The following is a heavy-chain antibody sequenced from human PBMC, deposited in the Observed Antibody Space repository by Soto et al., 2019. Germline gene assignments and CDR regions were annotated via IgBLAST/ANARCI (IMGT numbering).Heavy chain of an antibody. CDR2: IYPGDSDT. CDR1: GYTFTTYW. D-gene: IGHD6-19*01. Sequence: PGESLKISCNGSGYTFTTYWIGWVRQMPGKGLEWMGIIYPGDSDTRYSPSFQGQVTITRDMSTSTAYMELSSLRSEDTAVYYCAADLFQSSIAVAGTPFFDYWGQGTLVTVSS. V-gene: IGHV5-51*01. J-gene: IGHJ4*02. CDR3: AADLFQSSIAVAGTPFFDY.